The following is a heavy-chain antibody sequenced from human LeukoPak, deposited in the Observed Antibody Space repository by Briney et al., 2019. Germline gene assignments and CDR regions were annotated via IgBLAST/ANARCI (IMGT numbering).Heavy chain of an antibody. CDR3: ARDSNHYYDSSGYYSD. D-gene: IGHD3-22*01. CDR2: INPSGGST. Sequence: ASVKVSCKASGYTFTSYYMHWVRQAPGQGLEWMGMINPSGGSTSYAQKFQGRVTMTRDTSTSTVYMELSSLRSEDTAVYYCARDSNHYYDSSGYYSDWGQGTLVTVSS. J-gene: IGHJ4*02. CDR1: GYTFTSYY. V-gene: IGHV1-46*01.